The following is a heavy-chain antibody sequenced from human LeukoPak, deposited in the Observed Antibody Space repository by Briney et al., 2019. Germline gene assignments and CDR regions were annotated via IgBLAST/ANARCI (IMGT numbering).Heavy chain of an antibody. CDR2: IYHSGST. Sequence: SETLSLTCAVSGGSISSGGYSWSWIRQPPGKGLEWIGYIYHSGSTYYNPSLKSRVTISVDRSKNQFSLKLSSVTAADTAVYYCARVRPYYYYGMDVRGQGTTVTVSS. V-gene: IGHV4-30-2*01. J-gene: IGHJ6*02. CDR3: ARVRPYYYYGMDV. CDR1: GGSISSGGYS.